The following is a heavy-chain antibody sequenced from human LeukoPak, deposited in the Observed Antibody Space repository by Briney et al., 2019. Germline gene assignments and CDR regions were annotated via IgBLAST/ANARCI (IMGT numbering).Heavy chain of an antibody. J-gene: IGHJ4*02. CDR2: ISSSSSYI. D-gene: IGHD3-3*01. CDR3: ASNYDFWSGYYNVNLY. Sequence: GGSLRLSCAASGFTFSSYSMHWVRQAPGKGLEWVSSISSSSSYIYYADSVKGRFTISRDNAKNSLYLQMNSLRAEDTAVYYCASNYDFWSGYYNVNLYWGQGTLVTVSS. V-gene: IGHV3-21*01. CDR1: GFTFSSYS.